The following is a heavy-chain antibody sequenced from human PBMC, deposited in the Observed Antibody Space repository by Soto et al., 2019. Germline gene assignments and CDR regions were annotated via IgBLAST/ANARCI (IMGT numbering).Heavy chain of an antibody. CDR2: LIPIFGAA. D-gene: IGHD6-6*01. CDR3: ARGRSSPNFDP. J-gene: IGHJ5*02. Sequence: QVQLVQSGAEVRKPGSSVKVSCKISGGTFTNYVISWLRQAPGQGLEWMGGLIPIFGAANLAQKFQGRVTITADESTSTVNMELSSLTSEDTAVYSCARGRSSPNFDPWGHGTLVTVSS. CDR1: GGTFTNYV. V-gene: IGHV1-69*01.